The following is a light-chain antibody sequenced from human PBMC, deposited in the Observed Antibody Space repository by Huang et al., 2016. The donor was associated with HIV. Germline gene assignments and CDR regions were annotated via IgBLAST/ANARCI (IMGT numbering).Light chain of an antibody. V-gene: IGKV3-15*01. CDR3: HQYNNWLLS. Sequence: EIVMTKSPATLSVSPGQRVTLSCRANRSVSTNLAWYQQRHGQAPRLLIYGSSTRAPGIPARFSGSGSWTDFSLTISSLQSEDFALYYCHQYNNWLLSFGGGTRV. J-gene: IGKJ4*01. CDR1: RSVSTN. CDR2: GSS.